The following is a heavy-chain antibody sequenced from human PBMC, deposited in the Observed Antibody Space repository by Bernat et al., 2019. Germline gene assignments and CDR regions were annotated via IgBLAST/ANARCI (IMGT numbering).Heavy chain of an antibody. CDR1: GFTFSSYG. Sequence: QVQLVESGGGVVQPGRSLRLSCAASGFTFSSYGMHWVRQAPGKGLEWVAVIWYDGSNKYYADSVKGRFTISRDNSKNTLYLQMNSLRAEDTAVYYCARVFFGVVDYYYGMDVWGQGTTVTVSS. J-gene: IGHJ6*02. V-gene: IGHV3-33*01. D-gene: IGHD3-3*01. CDR3: ARVFFGVVDYYYGMDV. CDR2: IWYDGSNK.